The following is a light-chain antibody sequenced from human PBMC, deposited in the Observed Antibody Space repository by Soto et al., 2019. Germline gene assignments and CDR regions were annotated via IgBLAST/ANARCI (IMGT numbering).Light chain of an antibody. J-gene: IGKJ2*01. V-gene: IGKV3-15*01. CDR3: QQYNTWPPKYT. Sequence: EIVMTQSPATLSVSPGGRATLSCRASQRVSSYLAWYQQRPGQPPRLLIYGASTRATDIPARFSGSGSGTEFSLTISSLQSEDFAVYYCQQYNTWPPKYTFGQGTKLEI. CDR2: GAS. CDR1: QRVSSY.